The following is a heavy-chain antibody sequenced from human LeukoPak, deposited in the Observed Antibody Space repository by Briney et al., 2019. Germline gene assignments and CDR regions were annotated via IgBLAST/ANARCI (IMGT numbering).Heavy chain of an antibody. CDR3: AKDCWFCGMDV. Sequence: GGSLRLSCAASGFTFSSYAMSWVRQAPGEGLQWVSAISGGDHSTDYADSVKGRFTISRDNSKNTLYLQMNSLRAEDTAVYYCAKDCWFCGMDVWGQGTTVTVSS. J-gene: IGHJ6*02. CDR2: ISGGDHST. CDR1: GFTFSSYA. D-gene: IGHD3-10*01. V-gene: IGHV3-23*01.